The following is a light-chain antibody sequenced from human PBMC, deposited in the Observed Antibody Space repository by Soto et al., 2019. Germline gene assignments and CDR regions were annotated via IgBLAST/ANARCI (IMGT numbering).Light chain of an antibody. Sequence: DIQMTQSPSTLSASVGDRVTITCRASQSISSWLAWYQQKPGKAPKLLIYKASSLESGVPSRFSGSGSGTEFTLTISSLQHDDFATYYCQQYNSYPWTFGQGTKADIK. CDR1: QSISSW. J-gene: IGKJ1*01. CDR2: KAS. V-gene: IGKV1-5*03. CDR3: QQYNSYPWT.